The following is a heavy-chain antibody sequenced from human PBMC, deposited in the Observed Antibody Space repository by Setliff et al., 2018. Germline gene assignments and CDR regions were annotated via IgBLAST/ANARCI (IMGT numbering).Heavy chain of an antibody. CDR3: ARDPGHRSGTWSLDY. J-gene: IGHJ4*02. V-gene: IGHV4-39*07. Sequence: SETLSLTCTVSGDSISSTYYYWGWIRQPPGKGLEWIGSISFGGNTYYNPSLKSRVTISLDTSKDQFSLKLNSVTAADTAVYSCARDPGHRSGTWSLDYWGQGTLVTVSS. CDR2: ISFGGNT. CDR1: GDSISSTYYY.